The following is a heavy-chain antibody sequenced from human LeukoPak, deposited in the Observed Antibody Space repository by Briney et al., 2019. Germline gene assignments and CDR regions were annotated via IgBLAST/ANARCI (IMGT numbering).Heavy chain of an antibody. CDR3: AKGRGEYSYGGDY. V-gene: IGHV3-23*01. J-gene: IGHJ4*02. CDR1: GFTFSSYS. D-gene: IGHD5-18*01. CDR2: ISGSGGST. Sequence: PGGSLRLSCAASGFTFSSYSMNWVRQAPGKGLEWVSAISGSGGSTYYADSVKGRFTISRDNSKNTLYLQMNSLRAEDTAVYYCAKGRGEYSYGGDYWGQGTLVTVSS.